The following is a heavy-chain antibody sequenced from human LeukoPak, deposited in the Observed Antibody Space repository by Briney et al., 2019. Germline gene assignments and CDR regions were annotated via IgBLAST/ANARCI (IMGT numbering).Heavy chain of an antibody. J-gene: IGHJ4*02. CDR1: GFTFDDYA. CDR2: ISWNSGSI. CDR3: AKDVSATVAGYFDY. Sequence: GRSLRLSCAASGFTFDDYAMHWVRHAPGKGLEWVSGISWNSGSIVYADSVKGRFTISRDNAKNSLYLQMNSLRAEDMALYYCAKDVSATVAGYFDYWGQGTLVTVSS. D-gene: IGHD6-19*01. V-gene: IGHV3-9*03.